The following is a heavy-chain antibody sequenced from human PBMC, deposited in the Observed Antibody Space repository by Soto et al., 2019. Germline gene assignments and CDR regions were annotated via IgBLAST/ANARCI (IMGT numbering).Heavy chain of an antibody. J-gene: IGHJ4*02. V-gene: IGHV3-48*01. CDR2: ISSSSSTI. CDR3: AREIYDSSGYYAPFDY. CDR1: GFTFSSYS. D-gene: IGHD3-22*01. Sequence: EVQLVESGGGLVQPGGSLRLSCAAYGFTFSSYSMNWVRQAPGKGLEWVSYISSSSSTIYYADSVKGRFTNSRDNAKNSLYLQMNSLRAEDTAVYYCAREIYDSSGYYAPFDYWGQGTLVTVSP.